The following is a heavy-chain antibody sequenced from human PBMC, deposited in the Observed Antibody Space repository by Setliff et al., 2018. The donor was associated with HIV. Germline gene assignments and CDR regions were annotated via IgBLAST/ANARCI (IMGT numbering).Heavy chain of an antibody. D-gene: IGHD3-3*01. CDR3: ARIFGDQGYYFDS. V-gene: IGHV4-38-2*01. J-gene: IGHJ4*02. CDR1: GYSISSGYY. Sequence: SETLSLTCVVSGYSISSGYYWGWIRQPPGKGLEWIGSIYHSESTYYNPSLKSRVTISVDTSKNQFSLKLSSVIAADTAVYYCARIFGDQGYYFDSWGRGTLVTVSS. CDR2: IYHSEST.